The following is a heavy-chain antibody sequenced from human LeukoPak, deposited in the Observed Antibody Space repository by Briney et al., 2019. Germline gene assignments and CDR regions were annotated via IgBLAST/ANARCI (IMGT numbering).Heavy chain of an antibody. CDR3: ARDYSNPLPAYYYGMDV. D-gene: IGHD4-11*01. CDR2: ISASGGST. V-gene: IGHV3-23*01. CDR1: GFTFSSFA. Sequence: GGSLRLSCAASGFTFSSFATSWVRQAPGKGLEWVSGISASGGSTYYADSVKGRFAISRDNAKNSLYLQMNSLRAEDTAVYYCARDYSNPLPAYYYGMDVWGQGTTVTVSS. J-gene: IGHJ6*02.